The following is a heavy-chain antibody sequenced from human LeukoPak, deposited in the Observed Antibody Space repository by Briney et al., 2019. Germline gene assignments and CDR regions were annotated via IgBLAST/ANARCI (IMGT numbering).Heavy chain of an antibody. D-gene: IGHD3-22*01. CDR1: GGSISSYC. CDR3: ARFPRGFYYDSSGYHYYYMDV. V-gene: IGHV4-59*01. CDR2: IYYSGST. J-gene: IGHJ6*03. Sequence: PSETLSLTCTVSGGSISSYCWSWIRQPPGKGLEWIGYIYYSGSTNYNPSLKSRVTISVGTSKNQFSPKLSSVTAADTAVYYCARFPRGFYYDSSGYHYYYMDVWGKGTTVTVSS.